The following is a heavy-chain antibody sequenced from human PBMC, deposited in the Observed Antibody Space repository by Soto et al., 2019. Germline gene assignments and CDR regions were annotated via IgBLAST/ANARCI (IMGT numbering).Heavy chain of an antibody. CDR2: IDSDGSST. CDR1: GFTW. CDR3: ASPSAPVDH. J-gene: IGHJ4*02. D-gene: IGHD2-2*01. V-gene: IGHV3-74*01. Sequence: EVQLVESGGGLIQPGGSVRLSCAASGFTWMHWVRQRPGKGMEWVSEIDSDGSSTDYADSVKGRFTVSRDNAQNSLFLQMNSLRAEDTAVYYCASPSAPVDHWGQGILVTVSS.